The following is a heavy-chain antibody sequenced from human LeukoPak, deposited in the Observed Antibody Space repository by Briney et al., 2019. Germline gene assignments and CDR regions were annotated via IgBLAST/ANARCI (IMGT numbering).Heavy chain of an antibody. CDR1: GFTVSSNY. Sequence: PGGSLRLSCAASGFTVSSNYMSWVRQAPGKGLEWVSVIYSGGSTYYADSVKGRFTISRDNSKNTLYLQMGSLRAEDMAVYYCARVWRYYYMDVWGKGTTVTVSS. V-gene: IGHV3-53*05. CDR3: ARVWRYYYMDV. J-gene: IGHJ6*03. CDR2: IYSGGST. D-gene: IGHD3-10*01.